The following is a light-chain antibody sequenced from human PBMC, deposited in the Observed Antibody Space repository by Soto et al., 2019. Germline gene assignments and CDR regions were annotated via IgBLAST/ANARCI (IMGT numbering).Light chain of an antibody. V-gene: IGKV3-20*01. CDR3: HQFGRSPFT. CDR1: QSVSSNS. Sequence: DIVLTQSPGTVSLSPGESATLSCRASQSVSSNSLAWYQQKPGQAPRLLIYGASSRATGIPDRFSGSGSGTDFTLTISRLEPEDFALYYCHQFGRSPFTFGQGTRLDIK. CDR2: GAS. J-gene: IGKJ5*01.